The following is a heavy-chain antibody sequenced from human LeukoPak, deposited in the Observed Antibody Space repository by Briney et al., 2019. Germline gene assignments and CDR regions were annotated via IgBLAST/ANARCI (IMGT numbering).Heavy chain of an antibody. D-gene: IGHD5-12*01. CDR1: GYSISSGYY. CDR3: ARHQRGYSGYTFDY. V-gene: IGHV4-38-2*02. J-gene: IGHJ4*02. CDR2: SGST. Sequence: SETLSLTCTVSGYSISSGYYWGWIRQPPGKGLEWIGSGSTYYNPSLKSRVTISVDTSKNQFSLKLSSVTAADTAVYYCARHQRGYSGYTFDYWGQGTLVTVSS.